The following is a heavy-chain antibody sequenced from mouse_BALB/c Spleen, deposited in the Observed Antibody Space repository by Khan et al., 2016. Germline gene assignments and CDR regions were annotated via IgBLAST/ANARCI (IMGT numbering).Heavy chain of an antibody. CDR1: GYSFTGYY. CDR3: ASIAGHYAG. Sequence: EVQLQESGPDLVKRGASVTISCKASGYSFTGYYMHRVKQSHGKSIEWIGRVNPNNGDTSYNQKFQGKGILTVDKSSSTAYMALRSLTAEDSSVYYRASIAGHYAGWAQGTTLTVSS. J-gene: IGHJ2*01. D-gene: IGHD2-1*01. V-gene: IGHV1S30*01. CDR2: VNPNNGDT.